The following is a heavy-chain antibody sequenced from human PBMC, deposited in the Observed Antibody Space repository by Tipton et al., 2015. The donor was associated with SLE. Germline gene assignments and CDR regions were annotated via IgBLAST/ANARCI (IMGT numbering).Heavy chain of an antibody. CDR1: GASITSAGYY. D-gene: IGHD4-17*01. Sequence: TLSLTCSVSGASITSAGYYWSWMRHHPGKGLEWIGNIYFSGTTYYNPSLRSRVSISVDTSKDHFSLNLASVTAADTAVYYCAGGYGDHAFDQWGQGTLLTVST. V-gene: IGHV4-31*03. CDR3: AGGYGDHAFDQ. CDR2: IYFSGTT. J-gene: IGHJ4*02.